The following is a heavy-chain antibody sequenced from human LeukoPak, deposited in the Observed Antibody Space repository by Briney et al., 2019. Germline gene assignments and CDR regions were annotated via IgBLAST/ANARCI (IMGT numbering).Heavy chain of an antibody. J-gene: IGHJ6*03. D-gene: IGHD3-16*01. CDR2: IYYSGST. V-gene: IGHV4-39*07. CDR3: ARETSQKGAHYMDV. CDR1: GGSISSNTYY. Sequence: SETLSLTCTVSGGSISSNTYYWGWIRQPPGKGLEWIGRIYYSGSTYYNPSLKSRVTISVDTSKNQFSLKLSSVTAADTAVYYCARETSQKGAHYMDVWGKGTTVTISS.